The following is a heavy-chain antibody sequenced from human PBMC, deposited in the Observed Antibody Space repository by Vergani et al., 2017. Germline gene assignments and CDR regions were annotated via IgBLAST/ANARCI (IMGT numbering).Heavy chain of an antibody. J-gene: IGHJ6*02. D-gene: IGHD7-27*01. CDR1: GYTFTGYY. Sequence: QVQLVQSGAEVKKPGASVKVSCTASGYTFTGYYMHWVRQAPGQGLEWMGWINPNSGGTEDAQNFQGRVTRTRDTSISTAYMELSRLRSDDTAVYYCASILTADFYYYGMDGWGQGTTVTVSS. V-gene: IGHV1-2*02. CDR2: INPNSGGT. CDR3: ASILTADFYYYGMDG.